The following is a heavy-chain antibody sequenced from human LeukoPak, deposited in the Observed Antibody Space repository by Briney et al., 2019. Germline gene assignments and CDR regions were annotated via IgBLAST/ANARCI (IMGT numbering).Heavy chain of an antibody. J-gene: IGHJ5*02. Sequence: PSETLSLTCTVSGGSISSGSYYWSWIRQPAGKGLEWIGRIYTSGSTNYNPSLKSRVTISVDTSKNQFSLKLSSVTAADTAVYYCARVRDYYDSSGYLNWFDPWGQGTLVTVSS. V-gene: IGHV4-61*02. CDR1: GGSISSGSYY. CDR3: ARVRDYYDSSGYLNWFDP. CDR2: IYTSGST. D-gene: IGHD3-22*01.